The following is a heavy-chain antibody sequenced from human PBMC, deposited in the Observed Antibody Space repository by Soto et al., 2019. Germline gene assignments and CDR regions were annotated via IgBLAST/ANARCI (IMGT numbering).Heavy chain of an antibody. CDR2: IGTAGDT. D-gene: IGHD3-10*01. CDR3: ERGFGSFYYMDV. J-gene: IGHJ6*03. Sequence: EVQLVESGGGLVQPGGSLRLSCAASGFTFSSYDMHWVRQAPGRGLEWVSVIGTAGDTSYRGSVKGRFTISREKANNSLYLQMNSLLDGDTAVYYCERGFGSFYYMDVWGKGTTVTVSS. V-gene: IGHV3-13*01. CDR1: GFTFSSYD.